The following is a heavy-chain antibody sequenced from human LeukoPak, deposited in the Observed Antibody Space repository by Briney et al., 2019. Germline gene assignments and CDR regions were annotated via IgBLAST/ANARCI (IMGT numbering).Heavy chain of an antibody. D-gene: IGHD2-15*01. V-gene: IGHV3-48*04. CDR2: ISSSSRTI. J-gene: IGHJ4*02. Sequence: GGSLRLSCAASGFTFGSYSMNWVRQAPGKGLEWISYISSSSRTIYYADSVKGRFTISRDNAKNSLFLQMNSLRAEDTAVYYCARDRRYCSGGSCYSEGRDYWGQGTLVTVSS. CDR1: GFTFGSYS. CDR3: ARDRRYCSGGSCYSEGRDY.